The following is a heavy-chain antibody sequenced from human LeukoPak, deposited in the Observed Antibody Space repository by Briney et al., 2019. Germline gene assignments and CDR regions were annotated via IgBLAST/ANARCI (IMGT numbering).Heavy chain of an antibody. CDR2: IKQDGSEK. CDR3: ARHRNTDFWSGYYTNYCDY. J-gene: IGHJ4*02. Sequence: GGSLRLSCAASGFTLSTYWMNWVRQAPGKGLEWVATIKQDGSEKYYVDSVKGRFTISRDNAKNSLYLQMNSLRAEDTAVYYCARHRNTDFWSGYYTNYCDYWGQGTLVTVSS. D-gene: IGHD3-3*01. CDR1: GFTLSTYW. V-gene: IGHV3-7*01.